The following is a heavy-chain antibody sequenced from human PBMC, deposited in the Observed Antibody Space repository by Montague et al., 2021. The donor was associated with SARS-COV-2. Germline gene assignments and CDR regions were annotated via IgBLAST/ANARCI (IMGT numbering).Heavy chain of an antibody. CDR1: GGSFSAYY. CDR2: INHSGST. D-gene: IGHD3-10*01. V-gene: IGHV4-34*01. J-gene: IGHJ4*02. Sequence: SETLSLTCAVYGGSFSAYYWNWFRQLPGKGLQWIGEINHSGSTNNYTPFKSRVTISVDTSENHLSLKLITVTAADTAVNYWAIGAREGYGFRRGYFDSWGQGTLVTVSS. CDR3: AIGAREGYGFRRGYFDS.